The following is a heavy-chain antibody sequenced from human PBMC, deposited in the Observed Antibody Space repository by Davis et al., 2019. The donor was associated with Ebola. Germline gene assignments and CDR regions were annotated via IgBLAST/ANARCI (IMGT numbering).Heavy chain of an antibody. CDR1: GFTFSSYS. V-gene: IGHV3-21*01. CDR3: AGGTVAYYFGY. J-gene: IGHJ4*02. CDR2: ISSSSSYI. Sequence: GESLKISCAASGFTFSSYSMNWVRQAPGKGLEWVSSISSSSSYIYYADSVKGRFTISRDNAKNSLYLQMNSLRAEDTAVYYCAGGTVAYYFGYWGQGTLVTVSS. D-gene: IGHD4-11*01.